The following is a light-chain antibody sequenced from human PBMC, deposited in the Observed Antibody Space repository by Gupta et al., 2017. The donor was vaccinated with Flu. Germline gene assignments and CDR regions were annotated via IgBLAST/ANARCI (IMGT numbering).Light chain of an antibody. CDR2: KAS. CDR1: QSISSW. CDR3: QHYYSPTRT. V-gene: IGKV1-5*03. Sequence: DIQMTQSPSTLSASVGDRVTITCRASQSISSWLAWYQQKPGKAPKLLIYKASRVESGVPSRFSGSGSGTEFTLTISSLQPDDFANYYCQHYYSPTRTFGQGTKVEIK. J-gene: IGKJ1*01.